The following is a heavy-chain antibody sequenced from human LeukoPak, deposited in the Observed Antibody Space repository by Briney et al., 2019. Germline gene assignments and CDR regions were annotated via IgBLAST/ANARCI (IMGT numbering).Heavy chain of an antibody. Sequence: GASVKVSCKASGYTFTSYGISWVRQAPGQGLEWVGWISAYNGNKNYAQKLKGRVTMTTDTSKSSAYMELSSLRSDDTAVYYCASGDRYSSLRYWGPGTLFTVSS. CDR2: ISAYNGNK. CDR3: ASGDRYSSLRY. V-gene: IGHV1-18*01. D-gene: IGHD6-19*01. CDR1: GYTFTSYG. J-gene: IGHJ4*02.